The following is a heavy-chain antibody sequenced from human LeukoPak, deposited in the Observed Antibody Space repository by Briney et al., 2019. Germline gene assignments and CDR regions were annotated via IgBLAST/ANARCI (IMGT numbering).Heavy chain of an antibody. Sequence: GGSLRLSCAASGFTFSSYTMNWVRQAPGKRLEWVAFISSDGTTEHYRDSVKGRFTLSRDNSKNTVSLQMNSLGTEDTAVYYCARGRDSGSFIIDYWGQGTLVTVSS. CDR2: ISSDGTTE. CDR1: GFTFSSYT. D-gene: IGHD3-10*01. J-gene: IGHJ4*02. V-gene: IGHV3-30-3*01. CDR3: ARGRDSGSFIIDY.